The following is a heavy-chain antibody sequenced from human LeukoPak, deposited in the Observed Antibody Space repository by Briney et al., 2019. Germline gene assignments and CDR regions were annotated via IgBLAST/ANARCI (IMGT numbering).Heavy chain of an antibody. D-gene: IGHD3-10*01. CDR1: GFTFSSYA. J-gene: IGHJ4*02. CDR2: ISGSGGST. Sequence: GGSLRLSCAASGFTFSSYAMSWVRQAPGKGLEWVSAISGSGGSTYYADSVKGRFTISRDNSKNTLYLQMNSLRAEDTAVYYCARVGQWFGELDYWGQGTLVTVSS. V-gene: IGHV3-23*01. CDR3: ARVGQWFGELDY.